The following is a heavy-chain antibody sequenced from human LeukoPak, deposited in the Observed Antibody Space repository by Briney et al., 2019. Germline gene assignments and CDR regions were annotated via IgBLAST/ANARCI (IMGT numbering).Heavy chain of an antibody. CDR3: ARGGDGDILTGLVFDY. Sequence: ASVKVSCKASGYRFTRYGISCVRQAPGQGLEWMGWISAYNGNTNYAQKLQGRVTMTTDTSTSTAYMELRSLRSDDTAVYYCARGGDGDILTGLVFDYWGQGTLVTVSS. CDR2: ISAYNGNT. J-gene: IGHJ4*02. V-gene: IGHV1-18*01. CDR1: GYRFTRYG. D-gene: IGHD3-9*01.